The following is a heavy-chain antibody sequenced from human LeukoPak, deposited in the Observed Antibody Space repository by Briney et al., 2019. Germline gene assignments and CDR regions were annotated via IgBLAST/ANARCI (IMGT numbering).Heavy chain of an antibody. CDR2: TKPDGSAE. CDR1: GFTFRNYW. D-gene: IGHD5-24*01. J-gene: IGHJ4*02. V-gene: IGHV3-7*01. Sequence: PGGSLRLSCAASGFTFRNYWMGWVRQAPGKGLEWVANTKPDGSAEYYADSVRGRFTTSRDNANNLLYLQMNSLRAEDTAVYYCARGSRDGYNYPDYWGQGTLVTVSS. CDR3: ARGSRDGYNYPDY.